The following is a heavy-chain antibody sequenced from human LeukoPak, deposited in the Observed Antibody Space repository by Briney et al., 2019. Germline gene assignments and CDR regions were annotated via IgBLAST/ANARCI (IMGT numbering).Heavy chain of an antibody. Sequence: PGGSLRLSCAASGFTFSSYAMSWVRQAPGKGLEWVSAISGSGGSTYYADPVKGRFTISRDNSKNTLYLQMNSLRAEDTAVYYCARGSFDWLPNNWFDPWGQGTLVTVSS. CDR2: ISGSGGST. CDR1: GFTFSSYA. J-gene: IGHJ5*02. V-gene: IGHV3-23*01. D-gene: IGHD3-9*01. CDR3: ARGSFDWLPNNWFDP.